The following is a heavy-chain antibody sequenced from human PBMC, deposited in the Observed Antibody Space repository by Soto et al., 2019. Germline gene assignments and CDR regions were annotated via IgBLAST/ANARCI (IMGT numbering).Heavy chain of an antibody. V-gene: IGHV1-69*12. Sequence: QVQLVQSGAEVKKPGSAVKVSCKASGGTFSSYAISWVRQAPGQGLEWMGGIIPIFGTANYAQKFQGRVTITADESTSTAYMELSSLRSEDTAVYYCAMGLPTTVVASGRRWYFDLWGRGTLVTVSS. J-gene: IGHJ2*01. CDR3: AMGLPTTVVASGRRWYFDL. CDR1: GGTFSSYA. CDR2: IIPIFGTA. D-gene: IGHD2-15*01.